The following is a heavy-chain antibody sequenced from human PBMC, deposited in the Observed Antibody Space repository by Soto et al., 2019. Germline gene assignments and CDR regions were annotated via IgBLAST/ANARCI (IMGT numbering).Heavy chain of an antibody. CDR1: GGSFSGYY. CDR2: INHSGST. V-gene: IGHV4-34*01. Sequence: SETLSLTCAVYGGSFSGYYWSWIRQPPGKGLEWIGEINHSGSTNYNPSLKSRVTISVDTSKNQFSLKLSSVTAEDTAVYYCARDPSYYDFWSGYYLYGMDVWGQGTTVTVSS. D-gene: IGHD3-3*01. J-gene: IGHJ6*02. CDR3: ARDPSYYDFWSGYYLYGMDV.